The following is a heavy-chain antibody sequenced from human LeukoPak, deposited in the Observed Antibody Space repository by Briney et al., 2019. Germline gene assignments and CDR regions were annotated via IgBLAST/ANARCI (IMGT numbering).Heavy chain of an antibody. CDR3: ARLLTTYFDF. D-gene: IGHD4/OR15-4a*01. J-gene: IGHJ4*02. CDR2: VYPDDSDT. Sequence: GESLKISCKGSGYKFSNYWIAWVRQMPGKGLDYMGVVYPDDSDTIYSPSFQGHVTISVDRSINTAYLQWSSLNVSDTARYYCARLLTTYFDFWGQGTLVTVS. V-gene: IGHV5-51*01. CDR1: GYKFSNYW.